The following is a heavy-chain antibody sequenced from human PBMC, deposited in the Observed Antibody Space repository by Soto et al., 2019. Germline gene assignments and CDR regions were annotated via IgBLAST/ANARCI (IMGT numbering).Heavy chain of an antibody. CDR2: INWNGGST. D-gene: IGHD5-12*01. J-gene: IGHJ6*02. V-gene: IGHV3-20*04. CDR3: ARDLSGYDYYYYGMDV. Sequence: GGSLRLSCAASGFTFDDYGMSWVRQAPGKGLEWVSGINWNGGSTGYADSVKGRFTISRDNAKNSLYLQMNSLSAEDTALYYCARDLSGYDYYYYGMDVWGQGTTVTVSS. CDR1: GFTFDDYG.